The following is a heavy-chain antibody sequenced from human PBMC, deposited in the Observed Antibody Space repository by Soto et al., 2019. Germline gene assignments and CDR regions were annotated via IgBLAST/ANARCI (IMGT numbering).Heavy chain of an antibody. V-gene: IGHV3-21*01. CDR3: VRGASLNFGY. CDR1: GFSFSGYS. CDR2: IGPSSNAI. J-gene: IGHJ4*02. D-gene: IGHD1-26*01. Sequence: PGGSLRLSCAASGFSFSGYSMNWVRQAPGKGLEWVSSIGPSSNAIYYPDSVKGRFTVSRDNAKNSLYLQMNSLRAEDTAVYYCVRGASLNFGYWGQGTLVTVSS.